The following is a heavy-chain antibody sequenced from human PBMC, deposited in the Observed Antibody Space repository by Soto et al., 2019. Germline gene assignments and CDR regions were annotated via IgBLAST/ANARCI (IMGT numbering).Heavy chain of an antibody. V-gene: IGHV1-69*01. CDR3: ARLRGDS. CDR2: IIPLYDTS. J-gene: IGHJ4*02. D-gene: IGHD3-10*01. Sequence: QVQLVQSGAEVKRPGSSVKVSCKASGGTFSNYPISWVRQAPGQGLEWMGGIIPLYDTSNYAQKFQGRLTITADESTTTTYMELSGLGSEDTAVYYCARLRGDSWGQGTLVTVSS. CDR1: GGTFSNYP.